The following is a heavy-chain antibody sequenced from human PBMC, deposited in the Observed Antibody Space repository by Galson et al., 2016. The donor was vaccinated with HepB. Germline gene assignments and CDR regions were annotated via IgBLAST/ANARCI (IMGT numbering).Heavy chain of an antibody. CDR2: IKSKAYGGTT. CDR1: GFTFGGYA. V-gene: IGHV3-49*03. CDR3: TLVMYSSGWYADY. Sequence: SLRLSCATSGFTFGGYAMSWFRQAPGKGPEWLGFIKSKAYGGTTQYAASVKGRFTISRDDSKSIAYLQMNRLKTEDTAVYYCTLVMYSSGWYADYWGQGTLVTVSS. J-gene: IGHJ4*02. D-gene: IGHD6-19*01.